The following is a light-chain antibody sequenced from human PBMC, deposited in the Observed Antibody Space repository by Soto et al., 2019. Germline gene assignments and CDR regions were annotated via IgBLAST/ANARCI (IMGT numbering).Light chain of an antibody. CDR2: DAS. Sequence: DIQMTQSPSTLSASVGDRVTITCRASQSISSWLAWYQQKPGKAPKLLIYDASSLESGVPARFSGRRSGTEFTLTISSLQSEDFAVYYCQQYTNWPPNTFGQGTRLEIK. J-gene: IGKJ5*01. CDR1: QSISSW. V-gene: IGKV1-5*01. CDR3: QQYTNWPPNT.